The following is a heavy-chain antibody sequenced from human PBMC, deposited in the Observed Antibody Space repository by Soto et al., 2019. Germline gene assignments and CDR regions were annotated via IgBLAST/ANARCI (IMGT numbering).Heavy chain of an antibody. CDR2: INHSGST. Sequence: SETLSLTCAVYGGSFSGYYWSWIRQPPGKGLEWIGEINHSGSTNYNPSLKSRVTISVDTSKNQFSLKLSSVTAADTAVYYCARGSGPFYFDYWGQGTLVTVSS. D-gene: IGHD5-12*01. CDR3: ARGSGPFYFDY. J-gene: IGHJ4*02. CDR1: GGSFSGYY. V-gene: IGHV4-34*01.